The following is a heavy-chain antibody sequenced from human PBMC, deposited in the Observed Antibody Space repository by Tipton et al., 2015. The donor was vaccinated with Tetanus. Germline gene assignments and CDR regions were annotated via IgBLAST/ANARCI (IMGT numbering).Heavy chain of an antibody. Sequence: QLVQSGAELKKPGASVKVSCTASGYTFTGYYMYWVRQAPGQGLEWVGWIDPNSGDTIYAQNFQGRVTMTRDTSISTVYMELSRLRSDDTAVYYCARDRGDYIYYGMDVWGPGTTVTVS. V-gene: IGHV1-2*02. CDR1: GYTFTGYY. CDR2: IDPNSGDT. CDR3: ARDRGDYIYYGMDV. D-gene: IGHD3-22*01. J-gene: IGHJ6*02.